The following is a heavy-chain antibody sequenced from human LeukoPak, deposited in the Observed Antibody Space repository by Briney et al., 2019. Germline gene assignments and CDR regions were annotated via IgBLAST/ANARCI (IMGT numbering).Heavy chain of an antibody. CDR2: IKSKTDGGTT. V-gene: IGHV3-15*01. J-gene: IGHJ4*02. CDR1: GFTFSNAW. D-gene: IGHD3-10*01. Sequence: GGSLRLSCAASGFTFSNAWMSWVRQAPGKGLEWVGRIKSKTDGGTTDYAAPVKGRFTISRDDSKNTLYLQMNSLRAEDTAVYYCAKNFESGSIDSWGQGTLVTVSS. CDR3: AKNFESGSIDS.